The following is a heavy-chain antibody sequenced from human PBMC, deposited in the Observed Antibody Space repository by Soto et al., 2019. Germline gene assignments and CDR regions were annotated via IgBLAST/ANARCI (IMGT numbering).Heavy chain of an antibody. D-gene: IGHD3-10*01. CDR3: ARDGPPGYYGSGSYDY. CDR2: IIPILGIA. V-gene: IGHV1-69*08. J-gene: IGHJ4*02. Sequence: QVQLVQSGAEVKKPGSSVKVSCKASGGTFSSYTISWVRQAPGQGLEWMGRIIPILGIANYAQKFQGRVTITADKSTSTAYMELSSLRSEDTAVYYCARDGPPGYYGSGSYDYWGQGTLVTVSS. CDR1: GGTFSSYT.